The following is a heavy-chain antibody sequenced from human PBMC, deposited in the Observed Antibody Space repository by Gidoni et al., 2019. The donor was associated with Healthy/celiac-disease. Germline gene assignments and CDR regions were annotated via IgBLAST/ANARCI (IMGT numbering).Heavy chain of an antibody. V-gene: IGHV4-38-2*02. D-gene: IGHD4-17*01. CDR2: IYHSGST. CDR1: GYSISSGYY. J-gene: IGHJ4*02. Sequence: QVQLQESGPGLVTPSETLSLTCAVSGYSISSGYYWGWIRQPPGKGLEWIGSIYHSGSTYYNPSLKSRVTISVDTSKNQFSLKLSSVTAADTAVYYCARDSPVTTAFDYWGQGTLVTVSS. CDR3: ARDSPVTTAFDY.